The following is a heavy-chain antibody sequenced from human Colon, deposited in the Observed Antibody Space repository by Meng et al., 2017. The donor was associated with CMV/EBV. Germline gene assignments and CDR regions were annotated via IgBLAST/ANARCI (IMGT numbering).Heavy chain of an antibody. D-gene: IGHD3-3*01. V-gene: IGHV1-18*01. Sequence: ASVKVSCKTSGYTFTTFGISWVRQAPGQGLEWLGWIGDETGSTRYAQKVQGRVTMTTDISTTTVYMELRSLTSEDTGVYYCVRDSYDFWSPRRYYYGMDVWGQGTTVTV. J-gene: IGHJ6*02. CDR2: IGDETGST. CDR1: GYTFTTFG. CDR3: VRDSYDFWSPRRYYYGMDV.